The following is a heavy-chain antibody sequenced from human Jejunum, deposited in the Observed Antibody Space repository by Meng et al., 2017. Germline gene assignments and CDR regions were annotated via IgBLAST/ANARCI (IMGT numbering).Heavy chain of an antibody. D-gene: IGHD3-10*01. CDR2: TVPDLGTT. Sequence: QVQLVQSGAEEKKPGSSVTVSCKASGGTFSTYTIHWVRQAPGQGLEWMGKTVPDLGTTDYAPKFQGRITITADNSTTTAYMELSSLTSEDTAVYYCSRDGVTGGAGYYFDGWVQAPLVTVSS. CDR3: SRDGVTGGAGYYFDG. CDR1: GGTFSTYT. V-gene: IGHV1-69*08. J-gene: IGHJ4*02.